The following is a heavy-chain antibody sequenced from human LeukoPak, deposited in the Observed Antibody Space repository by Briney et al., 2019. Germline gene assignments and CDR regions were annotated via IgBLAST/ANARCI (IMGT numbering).Heavy chain of an antibody. Sequence: SETLSLTCTVSGGSISSYYWSWIRQPPGKGLEWIGYIYYSGSTNYNPSLKSRVTISVDTSKNQFSLKLSSVTAADTAVYYCARDKLWFGDPVWFDPWGQGTLVTVSS. V-gene: IGHV4-59*01. D-gene: IGHD3-10*01. J-gene: IGHJ5*02. CDR1: GGSISSYY. CDR2: IYYSGST. CDR3: ARDKLWFGDPVWFDP.